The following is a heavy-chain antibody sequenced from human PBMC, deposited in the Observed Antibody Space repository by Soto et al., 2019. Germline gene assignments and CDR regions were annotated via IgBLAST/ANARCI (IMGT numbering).Heavy chain of an antibody. V-gene: IGHV3-23*01. D-gene: IGHD2-8*01. CDR2: ITTSGGNT. Sequence: PGGSLRLSCAASGFTFSTYAMSWVRQAPGKGLEWVSTITTSGGNTYYADSVQGRFTISRDNSKNTLYLQMNSLRAEDTAVYYCAGRYCTNGVCYTTSYIYIDVWGKGTTVTVS. CDR3: AGRYCTNGVCYTTSYIYIDV. CDR1: GFTFSTYA. J-gene: IGHJ6*03.